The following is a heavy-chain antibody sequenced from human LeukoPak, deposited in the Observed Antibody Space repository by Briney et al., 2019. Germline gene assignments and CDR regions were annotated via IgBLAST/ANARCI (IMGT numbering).Heavy chain of an antibody. CDR3: VRVAPALSY. CDR2: IKEDGSVE. J-gene: IGHJ4*02. Sequence: TGGSLRLSCAASGFSFSSNWMSWVRQALGKGLEWLTNIKEDGSVEDFVDSVKGRFTISRDNAKTSLYLQMNSLRAEDTAVYYCVRVAPALSYWGQGTLVTVSS. D-gene: IGHD3-16*02. V-gene: IGHV3-7*04. CDR1: GFSFSSNW.